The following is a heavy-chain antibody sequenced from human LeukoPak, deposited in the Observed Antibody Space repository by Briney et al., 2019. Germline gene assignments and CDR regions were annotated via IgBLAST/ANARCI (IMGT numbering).Heavy chain of an antibody. D-gene: IGHD5-24*01. V-gene: IGHV4-4*09. J-gene: IGHJ3*02. CDR1: GGSISSYY. CDR2: IYTSGST. CDR3: ARPKSGRDGYLTAFDI. Sequence: KTSETLSLTCTVSGGSISSYYWSWIRQPPGKGLEWIGYIYTSGSTNYNPSLKSRVTISVDTSKNQFSLKLSSVTAADTAVYYCARPKSGRDGYLTAFDIWGQGTMVTVSS.